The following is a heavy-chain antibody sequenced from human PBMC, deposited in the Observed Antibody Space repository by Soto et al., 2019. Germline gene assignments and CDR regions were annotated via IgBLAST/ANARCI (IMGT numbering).Heavy chain of an antibody. D-gene: IGHD7-27*01. Sequence: ASVKVSCKASGGTFSSYAISWVRQAPGQGLEWMGGIIPIFGTANYAQKFQGRVTITADESTSTAYMELSSLRSEDTAVYYCARDSETGDGYTSVDYWGQGTLVTVSS. CDR2: IIPIFGTA. CDR3: ARDSETGDGYTSVDY. CDR1: GGTFSSYA. J-gene: IGHJ4*02. V-gene: IGHV1-69*13.